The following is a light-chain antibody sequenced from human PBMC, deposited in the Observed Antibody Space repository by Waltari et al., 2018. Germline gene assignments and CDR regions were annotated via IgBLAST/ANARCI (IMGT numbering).Light chain of an antibody. CDR1: SSDGGPYQF. Sequence: QSALTPPRSVSGSPGPSVTLPCTGTSSDGGPYQFVPRYHPHPGKAPKVMIFDVSRRPSGVPDRFSGSKSGNTASLTISGLQAEDEADYYCCSYAGDAVYMFGGGTKVTVL. V-gene: IGLV2-11*01. J-gene: IGLJ3*02. CDR2: DVS. CDR3: CSYAGDAVYM.